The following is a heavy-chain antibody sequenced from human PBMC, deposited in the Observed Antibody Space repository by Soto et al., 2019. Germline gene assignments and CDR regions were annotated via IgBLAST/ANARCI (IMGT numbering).Heavy chain of an antibody. CDR2: ISSSSSYI. CDR1: GFTFSSYS. J-gene: IGHJ4*02. V-gene: IGHV3-21*01. CDR3: ARDLGDLTGYQVFDY. Sequence: GGSLRLSCAASGFTFSSYSMNWVRQAPGKGLEWVSSISSSSSYIYYADSVKGRFTISRDNAKNSLYLQMNSLRAEDTAVYYCARDLGDLTGYQVFDYWGQGTLVTVSS. D-gene: IGHD3-9*01.